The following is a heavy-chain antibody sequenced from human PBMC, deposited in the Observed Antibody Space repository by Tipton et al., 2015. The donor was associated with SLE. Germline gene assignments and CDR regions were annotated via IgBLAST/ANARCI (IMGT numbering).Heavy chain of an antibody. D-gene: IGHD1-1*01. CDR3: ARFPTGAWSDGAFDI. V-gene: IGHV4-31*03. CDR2: VYNSGNT. Sequence: TLSLTCTVSGGSISSDDYYWSWIRQHPGKGLEWVGYVYNSGNTYYTPSLKSRSTISVDTSKNQFSLKLSSVTAADTAVYYCARFPTGAWSDGAFDIWGQGTMVTVSS. J-gene: IGHJ3*02. CDR1: GGSISSDDYY.